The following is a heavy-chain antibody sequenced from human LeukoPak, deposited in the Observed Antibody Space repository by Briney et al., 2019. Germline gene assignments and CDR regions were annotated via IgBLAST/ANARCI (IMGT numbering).Heavy chain of an antibody. Sequence: GGSLRLSCAASGFTSSSYAMSWVRQAPGKRLEWVSAISGSGGSTYYAGSVKGRFTISRDNSKNTLYLQMNSLRAEDTAVYYCASGIPFRMVDATPGFDYWGQGTLVTVSS. D-gene: IGHD2-15*01. CDR2: ISGSGGST. J-gene: IGHJ4*02. CDR1: GFTSSSYA. CDR3: ASGIPFRMVDATPGFDY. V-gene: IGHV3-23*01.